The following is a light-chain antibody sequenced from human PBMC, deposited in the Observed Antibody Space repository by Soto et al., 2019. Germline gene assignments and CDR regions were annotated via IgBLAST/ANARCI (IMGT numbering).Light chain of an antibody. CDR3: QQYGSP. J-gene: IGKJ1*01. CDR1: QSVSSN. CDR2: GAS. Sequence: EIVMTQSPATLSVSPGERATLSCRASQSVSSNLAWYQQKPGQAPRLLIYGASSRATGIPDRFSGSGSGTDFTLTISRLEPEDFAVYYCQQYGSPFGQGTKVDIK. V-gene: IGKV3-20*01.